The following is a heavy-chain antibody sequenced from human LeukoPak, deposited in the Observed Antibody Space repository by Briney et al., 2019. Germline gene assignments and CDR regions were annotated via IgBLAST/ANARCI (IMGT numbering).Heavy chain of an antibody. Sequence: SKTLSLTCTVSGGSISSYYWSWIRQPAEKGLEWIGRIYTSGSTNYNPSLKSRVTMSVDTSKNQFSLKPSSVTAADTAVYYCARVVGSSWYEREDDAFDIWGQGTMVTVSS. CDR3: ARVVGSSWYEREDDAFDI. V-gene: IGHV4-4*07. CDR1: GGSISSYY. D-gene: IGHD6-13*01. CDR2: IYTSGST. J-gene: IGHJ3*02.